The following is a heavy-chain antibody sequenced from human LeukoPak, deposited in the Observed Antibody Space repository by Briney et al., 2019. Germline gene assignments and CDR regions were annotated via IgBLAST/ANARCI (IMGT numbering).Heavy chain of an antibody. CDR2: ISSSSSYI. CDR1: GFTFSSYS. V-gene: IGHV3-21*01. CDR3: ASIAVAGTTWEYYFDY. J-gene: IGHJ4*02. Sequence: GGSLRLSCAASGFTFSSYSMNWVRQAPGKGLEWVSSISSSSSYIYYADSVKGRFTIYRDNAKNSLYLQMNSLRAEDTAVYYCASIAVAGTTWEYYFDYWGQGTLVTVSS. D-gene: IGHD6-19*01.